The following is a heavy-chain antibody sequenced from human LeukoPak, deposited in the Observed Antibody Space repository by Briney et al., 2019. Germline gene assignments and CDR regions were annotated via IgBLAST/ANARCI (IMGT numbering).Heavy chain of an antibody. V-gene: IGHV4-59*01. Sequence: SETLSLTGTVSGGSISSYYWSWIRQPPGKGLEWIGYIYYSGSTNYNPSLKSRVTISVDTSKNQFSLKLSSVTAADTAVYYCARDRSKGGDAFDIWGQGTMVTVSS. CDR2: IYYSGST. D-gene: IGHD3-16*01. CDR1: GGSISSYY. CDR3: ARDRSKGGDAFDI. J-gene: IGHJ3*02.